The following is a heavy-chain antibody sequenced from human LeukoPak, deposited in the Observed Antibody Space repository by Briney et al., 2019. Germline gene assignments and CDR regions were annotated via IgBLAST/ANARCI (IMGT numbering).Heavy chain of an antibody. Sequence: GRSLRLSCAASGFTFSHYGIHWVRQAPGKGLEWVALISYDGSNEYYADSVKGRFTISRDDSKNTVYLQMNSLRVEDTAVYYCSIFEMWGQGTMVIVSS. CDR2: ISYDGSNE. V-gene: IGHV3-30*03. CDR3: SIFEM. CDR1: GFTFSHYG. J-gene: IGHJ3*02.